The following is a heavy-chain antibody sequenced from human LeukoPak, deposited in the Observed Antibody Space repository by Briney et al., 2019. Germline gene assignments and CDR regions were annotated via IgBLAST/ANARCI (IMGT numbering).Heavy chain of an antibody. CDR3: TTKSHY. J-gene: IGHJ4*02. CDR2: IKPDGTYT. Sequence: PGGSLGLSCTASGSTFSGSWMHWVRQAPGKGLVWLSRIKPDGTYTSYADFVKGRFTISRDNAKNTLYLQVNSLRVEDTAVYYCTTKSHYWGQGTLVTVSS. V-gene: IGHV3-74*01. CDR1: GSTFSGSW.